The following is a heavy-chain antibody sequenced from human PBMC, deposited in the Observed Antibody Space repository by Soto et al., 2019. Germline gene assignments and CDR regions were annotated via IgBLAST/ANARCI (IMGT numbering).Heavy chain of an antibody. Sequence: SETLSLTCAVYDGSFSGYYWSWIRQPPGKGLEWIGEINHSGSTNYNPSLKSRVTISVDTSKNEFSLRLSSVTAADTAVYYCARLNGYCISTNCHGYYGMDVWGQGTTVT. J-gene: IGHJ6*02. V-gene: IGHV4-34*01. CDR2: INHSGST. CDR1: DGSFSGYY. D-gene: IGHD2-2*03. CDR3: ARLNGYCISTNCHGYYGMDV.